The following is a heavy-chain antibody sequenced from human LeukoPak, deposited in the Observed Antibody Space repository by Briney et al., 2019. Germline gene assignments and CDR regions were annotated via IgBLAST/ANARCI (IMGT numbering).Heavy chain of an antibody. Sequence: SETLSLTCNVSGGSISSYYWSWIRQPPGKGLEWIGYIFRSGSTNYNPSLKSRVTISVDTSKNQFSLKLSSVTAADTAVYYCARHKGAYSSTWYFAFDIWGQGTMVTVSS. CDR3: ARHKGAYSSTWYFAFDI. CDR1: GGSISSYY. J-gene: IGHJ3*02. CDR2: IFRSGST. V-gene: IGHV4-59*08. D-gene: IGHD6-13*01.